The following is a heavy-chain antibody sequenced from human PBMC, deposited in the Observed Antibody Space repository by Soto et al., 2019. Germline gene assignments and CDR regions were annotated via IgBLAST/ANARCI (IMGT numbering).Heavy chain of an antibody. J-gene: IGHJ3*02. Sequence: PSETLSLTCSVSGGSISSYFKNWIRQAPGKGLEWIGCIYYSGDANYNPSLKSRVTISLDTSKNQFSLKLNSVTPADTAVYYCVSSRTAVFGDALDIWALGTMVTVSS. CDR1: GGSISSYF. CDR2: IYYSGDA. CDR3: VSSRTAVFGDALDI. D-gene: IGHD3-3*01. V-gene: IGHV4-59*03.